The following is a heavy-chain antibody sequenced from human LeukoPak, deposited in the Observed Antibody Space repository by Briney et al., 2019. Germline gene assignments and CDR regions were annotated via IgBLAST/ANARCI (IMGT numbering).Heavy chain of an antibody. V-gene: IGHV1-18*01. J-gene: IGHJ4*02. CDR2: ISAYNGNT. D-gene: IGHD1-26*01. Sequence: ASVKVSCKASGYTFTSYGISWVRQAPGQGLEWMGWISAYNGNTNYAQKLQGRVTMTTDTSTSTAYMELRSLRSDDTAVYYCAREDDWGASIVGATTHFDYWGQGTLVTVFS. CDR3: AREDDWGASIVGATTHFDY. CDR1: GYTFTSYG.